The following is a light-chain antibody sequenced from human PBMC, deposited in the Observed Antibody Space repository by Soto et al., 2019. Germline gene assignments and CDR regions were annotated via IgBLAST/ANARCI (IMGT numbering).Light chain of an antibody. CDR2: AAS. CDR3: QQSYSTPLT. V-gene: IGKV1-39*01. CDR1: QTVISY. Sequence: DIQMTQSPSSLSASVGDRVTITCRASQTVISYLNWYQQKPGKAPKLLIYAASSLQSGVPSRFSGSDSGTDFTLTIRGLQPEDFATYYCQQSYSTPLTFGGGTKVDIK. J-gene: IGKJ4*01.